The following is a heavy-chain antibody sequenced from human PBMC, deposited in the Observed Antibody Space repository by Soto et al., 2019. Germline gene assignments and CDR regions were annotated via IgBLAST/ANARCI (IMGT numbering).Heavy chain of an antibody. CDR1: GYTFTSYD. V-gene: IGHV1-8*01. J-gene: IGHJ6*02. CDR3: AKWGPTVTTQAVYGMDV. CDR2: MNPNSGNT. D-gene: IGHD4-17*01. Sequence: QVQLVQSGAEVKKPGASVKVSGKASGYTFTSYDINWVRQATGQGLEWMGWMNPNSGNTGYAQKFQGRVTMTRNTSISTAYMELSSLRSEDTAVYYCAKWGPTVTTQAVYGMDVWGQGTTVTVSS.